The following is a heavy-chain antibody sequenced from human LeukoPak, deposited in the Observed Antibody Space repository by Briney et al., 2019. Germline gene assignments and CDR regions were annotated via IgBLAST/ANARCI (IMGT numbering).Heavy chain of an antibody. J-gene: IGHJ6*02. D-gene: IGHD2-8*01. CDR3: ARLEYAPHYYYGMDV. Sequence: ASVKVSCKASGYTFTGYYMHWVRQAPGQGLEWMGRINPNSGGTNYAQKFQSRVTMTRDTSISTAYMELSRLRSDDTAVYYCARLEYAPHYYYGMDVWGQGTTVTVSS. V-gene: IGHV1-2*06. CDR1: GYTFTGYY. CDR2: INPNSGGT.